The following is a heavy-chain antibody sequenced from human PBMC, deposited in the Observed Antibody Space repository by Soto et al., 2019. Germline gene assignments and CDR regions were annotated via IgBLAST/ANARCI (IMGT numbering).Heavy chain of an antibody. CDR3: ARDKITGLFDY. J-gene: IGHJ4*02. CDR1: GASLSSGEHY. Sequence: SETLSLTCSVSGASLSSGEHYWNWIRQPPGTGLEWIGEINHSGSTNYNPSLKSRVTISVDTSKNQFSLKLTSVTAADTAVYYCARDKITGLFDYWGQGTLVTVSS. D-gene: IGHD2-8*02. V-gene: IGHV4-34*01. CDR2: INHSGST.